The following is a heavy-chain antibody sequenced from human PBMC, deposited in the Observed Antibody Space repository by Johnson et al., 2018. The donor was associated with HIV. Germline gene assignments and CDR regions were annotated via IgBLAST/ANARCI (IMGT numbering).Heavy chain of an antibody. V-gene: IGHV3-11*01. J-gene: IGHJ3*02. CDR2: ISSSGSTI. D-gene: IGHD6-13*01. CDR3: ARVGAIAAGGAFDI. CDR1: GFTVTSNY. Sequence: QVQLVESGGGLVQPGGSLRLSCAVSGFTVTSNYMTWVRQAPGKGLEWVSYISSSGSTIYYADSVKGRFTISRDNAKNSLYRQMNSLRAEDTALYYCARVGAIAAGGAFDIWGQGTMVTVSS.